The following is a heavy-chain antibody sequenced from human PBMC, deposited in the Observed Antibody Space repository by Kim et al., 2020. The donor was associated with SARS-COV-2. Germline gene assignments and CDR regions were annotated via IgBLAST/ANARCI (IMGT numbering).Heavy chain of an antibody. V-gene: IGHV6-1*01. J-gene: IGHJ5*02. Sequence: SQTLSLTCAISGDSVSSNSAAWNWIRQSPSRGLEWLGRTYYRSKWYNDYAVSVKSRITINPDTSKNQFSLQLNSVTPEVTAVYYCARERISGIAAAGTWDWFDPWGQGTLVTVSS. CDR3: ARERISGIAAAGTWDWFDP. CDR2: TYYRSKWYN. CDR1: GDSVSSNSAA. D-gene: IGHD6-13*01.